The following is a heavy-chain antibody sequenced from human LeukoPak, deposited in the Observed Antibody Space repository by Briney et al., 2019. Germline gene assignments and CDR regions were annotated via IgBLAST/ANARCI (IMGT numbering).Heavy chain of an antibody. CDR1: GGSVSSGSYY. CDR2: IYYNGST. CDR3: ARRHTVTDAFDI. J-gene: IGHJ3*02. V-gene: IGHV4-39*01. D-gene: IGHD4-17*01. Sequence: SETLSLTCTVSGGSVSSGSYYWSWIRQPPGKGLEWIGSIYYNGSTYYNPSLKSRVTISVDTSKNQFSLKLRSVTAADTAVYSCARRHTVTDAFDIWGQGTMVTVSS.